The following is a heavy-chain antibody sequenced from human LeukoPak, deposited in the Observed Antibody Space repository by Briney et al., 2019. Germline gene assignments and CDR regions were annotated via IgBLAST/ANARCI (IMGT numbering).Heavy chain of an antibody. V-gene: IGHV4-59*01. CDR2: IYYSGST. Sequence: PSETLSRTCTVSGGSISSYYWSWFRQPPGKGLEWIGYIYYSGSTNYNPSLKSRVTISVDTSKNQFSLKLSSVTAADTAVYYCARGGEWELPFDYWGQGTLVTVSS. CDR3: ARGGEWELPFDY. CDR1: GGSISSYY. D-gene: IGHD1-26*01. J-gene: IGHJ4*02.